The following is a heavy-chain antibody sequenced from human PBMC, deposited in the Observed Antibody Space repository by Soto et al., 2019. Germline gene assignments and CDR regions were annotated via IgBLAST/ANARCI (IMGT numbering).Heavy chain of an antibody. J-gene: IGHJ4*02. Sequence: GGSLRLGCAASGLTFSNYWMHWVRQAPGKGLVWVSRISSVGSSTDYADSVKGRFTISRDNAKNTLYLQMSSLRAEDTAVYYCATLIPPEAYWGQGALVTVSS. D-gene: IGHD2-2*02. CDR2: ISSVGSST. CDR3: ATLIPPEAY. V-gene: IGHV3-74*01. CDR1: GLTFSNYW.